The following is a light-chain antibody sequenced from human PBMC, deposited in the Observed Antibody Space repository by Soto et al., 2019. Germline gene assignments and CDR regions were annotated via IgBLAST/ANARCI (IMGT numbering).Light chain of an antibody. Sequence: QMTQSPSTLSASVGDRVTITCRASQDVNNWLAWYQQKPGKAPKLLIYEASSLVTGVPSRFSGSGSGTEFTLTFSSLQPDDFATYYCQQYDSRLSFGKGTKLDIK. CDR3: QQYDSRLS. CDR2: EAS. J-gene: IGKJ1*01. CDR1: QDVNNW. V-gene: IGKV1-5*03.